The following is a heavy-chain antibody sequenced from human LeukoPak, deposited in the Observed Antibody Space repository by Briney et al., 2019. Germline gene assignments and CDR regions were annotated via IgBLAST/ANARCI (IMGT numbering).Heavy chain of an antibody. V-gene: IGHV3-66*01. Sequence: GVSLRLSCAASGFTVSSKYMRWVRQAPGKGLDWVSVIYTVETTYYADSVKGRFTISRDNSNNTLYLQMDGLRVEDTAVYYCAKVGAVAAVENWGQGTLVTSST. CDR3: AKVGAVAAVEN. CDR2: IYTVETT. J-gene: IGHJ4*02. CDR1: GFTVSSKY. D-gene: IGHD3-16*01.